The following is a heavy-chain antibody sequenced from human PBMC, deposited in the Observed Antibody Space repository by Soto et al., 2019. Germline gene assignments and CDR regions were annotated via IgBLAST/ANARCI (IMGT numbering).Heavy chain of an antibody. Sequence: QLQLQESGPGLVKPSETLSLTCTVSGSSISSSSYYWGWIRQPPGKGLEWIGSIYYSGSTYYNPSLKRRVTISVDTSKNQFSLKLSSVTAADTAVYYCARQPIAAAGSFDYCGQGTLVTVSS. CDR1: GSSISSSSYY. CDR3: ARQPIAAAGSFDY. V-gene: IGHV4-39*01. J-gene: IGHJ4*02. D-gene: IGHD6-13*01. CDR2: IYYSGST.